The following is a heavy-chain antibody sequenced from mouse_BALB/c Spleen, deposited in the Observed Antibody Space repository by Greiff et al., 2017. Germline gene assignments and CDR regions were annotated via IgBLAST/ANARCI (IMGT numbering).Heavy chain of an antibody. V-gene: IGHV1-14*01. CDR1: GYTFTSYV. D-gene: IGHD6-5*01. J-gene: IGHJ4*01. CDR3: ARGYHPYAMDYWGFMDY. Sequence: EVQLQQSGPELVKPGASVKMSCKASGYTFTSYVMHWVKQKPGQGLEWIGYINPYNDGTKYNEKFKGKATLTSDKSSSTAYMELSSLTSEDSAVYYCARGYHPYAMDYWGFMDYWGQGTSVTVSS. CDR2: INPYNDGT.